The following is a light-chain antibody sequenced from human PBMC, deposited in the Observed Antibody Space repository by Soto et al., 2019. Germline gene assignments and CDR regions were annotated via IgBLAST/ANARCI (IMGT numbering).Light chain of an antibody. CDR2: KAS. CDR3: QQYGNYWT. CDR1: QSISSW. J-gene: IGKJ1*01. V-gene: IGKV1-5*03. Sequence: DIQMTQSPSTLSASVGDRVTITCRASQSISSWLAWYQQKPGKAPNLLIYKASSLQSGVPSRFSGSGSGTEFPLTISSLQPDDFATYYCQQYGNYWTFGQGTKVEIK.